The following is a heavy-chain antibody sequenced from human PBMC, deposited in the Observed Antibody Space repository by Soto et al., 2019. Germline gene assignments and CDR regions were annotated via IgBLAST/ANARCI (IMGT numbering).Heavy chain of an antibody. CDR1: GNIPSNYG. J-gene: IGHJ6*04. CDR2: INAGNGNT. V-gene: IGHV1-3*01. CDR3: SRDPNWTADY. D-gene: IGHD1-1*01. Sequence: ASVKVSCKASGNIPSNYGFHWVRQAPGQGLEWMGWINAGNGNTNYSQKLQGRVTITRDTSTSTAYMELRSLRSDDTAVYYCSRDPNWTADYWGKGTTVTVPS.